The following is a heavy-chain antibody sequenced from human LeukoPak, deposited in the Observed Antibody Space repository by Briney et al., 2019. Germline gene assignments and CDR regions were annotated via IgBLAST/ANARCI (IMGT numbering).Heavy chain of an antibody. CDR3: ARDRTVLMVYAPRASDWFDP. V-gene: IGHV4-39*07. CDR2: IYYSGSP. D-gene: IGHD2-8*01. CDR1: SGSISTSNYY. Sequence: SETLSLTCTVSSGSISTSNYYWGWVRQPPGKALEWIGNIYYSGSPNYNPSLKSRVTISVDTSKNQFSLKLSSVTAADTAVYYCARDRTVLMVYAPRASDWFDPWGQGTLVTVSS. J-gene: IGHJ5*02.